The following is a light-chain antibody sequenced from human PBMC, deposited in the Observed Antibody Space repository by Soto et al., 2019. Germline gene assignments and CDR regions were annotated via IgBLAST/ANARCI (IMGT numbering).Light chain of an antibody. Sequence: QSVLTQPASVSGSPGQSITISCTGTSSDVGGYNYVSWYQQHPGKAPKLMIYAVSNRPSGVSNRFSGSKSGNTASLTISGLQAEDEADFYCCSYGGSFPYVFGTGTKVTVL. CDR3: CSYGGSFPYV. CDR1: SSDVGGYNY. CDR2: AVS. J-gene: IGLJ1*01. V-gene: IGLV2-14*01.